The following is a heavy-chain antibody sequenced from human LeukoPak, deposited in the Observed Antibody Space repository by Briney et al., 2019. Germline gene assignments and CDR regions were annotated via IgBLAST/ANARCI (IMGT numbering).Heavy chain of an antibody. CDR2: ISGSGDRT. CDR3: GKRELWHGSGEDA. J-gene: IGHJ6*02. V-gene: IGHV3-23*01. D-gene: IGHD3-10*01. Sequence: GGSLRLSCAASGFTFNNYAMSWFRQTPGKGLEWVSAISGSGDRTYYAESVKGRFSISRDNSKNTLYLQMHSLRAEDTVVYYCGKRELWHGSGEDAWGQGTTVTVSS. CDR1: GFTFNNYA.